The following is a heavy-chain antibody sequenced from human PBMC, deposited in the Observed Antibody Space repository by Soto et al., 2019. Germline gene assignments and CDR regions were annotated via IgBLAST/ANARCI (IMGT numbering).Heavy chain of an antibody. Sequence: QLQLQESGPGLVKPSETLSLTCTVSGGSISSSSYYWGWIRQPPGQGLEWIGSIYYSGSTYYNPSLKSRVTISVDTSKNQFSLKLSSVTAADTAVYYCARLVLDIVVVVAATPFDYWGQGTLVTVSS. D-gene: IGHD2-15*01. CDR1: GGSISSSSYY. V-gene: IGHV4-39*01. CDR2: IYYSGST. J-gene: IGHJ4*02. CDR3: ARLVLDIVVVVAATPFDY.